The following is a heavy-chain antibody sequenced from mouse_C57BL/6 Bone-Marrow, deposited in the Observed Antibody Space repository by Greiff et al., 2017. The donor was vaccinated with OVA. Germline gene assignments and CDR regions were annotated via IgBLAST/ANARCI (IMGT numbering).Heavy chain of an antibody. CDR1: GFTFSSYG. J-gene: IGHJ3*01. Sequence: VQLKESGGDLVKPGGSLKLSCAASGFTFSSYGMSWVRQTPDKRLEWVATISSGGSYTYYPDSVKGRFTISRDNAKNTLYLQMSSLKSEDTAMYYCARGDYGNYVAYWGQGTLVTVSA. D-gene: IGHD2-1*01. CDR2: ISSGGSYT. V-gene: IGHV5-6*01. CDR3: ARGDYGNYVAY.